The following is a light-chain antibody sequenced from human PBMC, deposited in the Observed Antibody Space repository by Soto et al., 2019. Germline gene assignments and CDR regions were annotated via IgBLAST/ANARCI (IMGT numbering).Light chain of an antibody. CDR1: QGIGDT. Sequence: EVVMRQSPATLSVSPGEGATLSCRASQGIGDTLAWYQHKPGQTPRLLIYGASNRATGIPDRFSGSGSGTDFTLTISRLEPEDFAVYYCQQYGDSPRTFGQGTKVDIK. V-gene: IGKV3-20*01. J-gene: IGKJ1*01. CDR3: QQYGDSPRT. CDR2: GAS.